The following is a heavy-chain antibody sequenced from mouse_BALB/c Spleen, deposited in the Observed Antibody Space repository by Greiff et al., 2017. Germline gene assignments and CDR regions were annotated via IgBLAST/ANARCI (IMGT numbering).Heavy chain of an antibody. Sequence: QVQLQQPGAELVKPGASVKLSCKASGYTFTSYYMYWVKQRPGQGLEWIGGINPSNGGTNFNEKFKSKATLTVDKSSSTAYMQLSSLTSEDSAIYYCTRSGDPHYYYAMDYWGQGTSVTVSS. CDR2: INPSNGGT. V-gene: IGHV1S81*02. D-gene: IGHD1-2*01. CDR1: GYTFTSYY. J-gene: IGHJ4*01. CDR3: TRSGDPHYYYAMDY.